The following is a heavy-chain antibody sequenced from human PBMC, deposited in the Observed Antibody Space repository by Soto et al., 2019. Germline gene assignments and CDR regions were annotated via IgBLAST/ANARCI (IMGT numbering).Heavy chain of an antibody. D-gene: IGHD1-26*01. V-gene: IGHV1-18*01. CDR1: GYTFTSYG. CDR3: ARVVGALGLWFDH. CDR2: ISAYNYNT. J-gene: IGHJ5*02. Sequence: ASVKVSCKASGYTFTSYGLSWVRQAPGQGLEWMGRISAYNYNTNYAQKLQGRVTMTTDTSTSTAYMELRSLRSDDTAVYFCARVVGALGLWFDHWGQGTLVTVS.